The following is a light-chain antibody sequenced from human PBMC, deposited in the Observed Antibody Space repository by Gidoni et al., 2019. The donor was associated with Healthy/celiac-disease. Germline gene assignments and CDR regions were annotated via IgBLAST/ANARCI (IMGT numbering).Light chain of an antibody. CDR2: GAS. V-gene: IGKV3-15*01. CDR3: QQYNNWPKA. Sequence: EIVMTLSPATLSVSPGSRATLSCRASQSVSSNLAWYQQKPGQAPRLLIYGASTRATGIPARFSGSGSGTEFTLTISSLQSEDFAVYYCQQYNNWPKAFXXXTKVEIK. J-gene: IGKJ1*01. CDR1: QSVSSN.